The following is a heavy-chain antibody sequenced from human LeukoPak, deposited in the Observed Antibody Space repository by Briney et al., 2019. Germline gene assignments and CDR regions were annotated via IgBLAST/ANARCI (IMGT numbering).Heavy chain of an antibody. V-gene: IGHV3-23*01. CDR2: ISGSGGST. CDR3: ARSRGVVVTAVKYYFDY. D-gene: IGHD2-21*02. CDR1: DFSVGDNY. Sequence: GGSLRLSCAASDFSVGDNYMTWVRQAPGKGLEWVSAISGSGGSTYYADSVKGRFTISRDNSKNTLYLQMNSLRAEDTAVYYCARSRGVVVTAVKYYFDYWGQGTLVTVSS. J-gene: IGHJ4*02.